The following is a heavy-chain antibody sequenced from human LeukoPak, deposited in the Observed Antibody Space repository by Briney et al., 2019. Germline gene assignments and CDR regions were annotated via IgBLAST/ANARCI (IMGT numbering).Heavy chain of an antibody. J-gene: IGHJ5*02. CDR2: ISSSSSYI. CDR3: ARDLGYSYVHGNWFDP. Sequence: GGSLRLSCAASGFTFSSYSMNWVRQAPGKGLEWVSSISSSSSYIYYADSVKGRFTISRDNAKNSLYLQMNSLRAEDTAVYYCARDLGYSYVHGNWFDPWGQGALVTVSS. CDR1: GFTFSSYS. D-gene: IGHD5-18*01. V-gene: IGHV3-21*01.